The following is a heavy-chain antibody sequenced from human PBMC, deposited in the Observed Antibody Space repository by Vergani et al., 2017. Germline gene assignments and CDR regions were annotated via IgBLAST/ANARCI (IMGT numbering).Heavy chain of an antibody. Sequence: EVQVVESGGGLIKPGGSLRLSCVVSGITFKNACINWVRQAPGKGLGWIGRIRSKNDGGTADYAAPLKGRFTISRDDSKDSAFLLVNNLKTEDTAVYFCYTDYHDYWGQGTLVTVSS. J-gene: IGHJ4*02. V-gene: IGHV3-15*01. CDR2: IRSKNDGGTA. CDR1: GITFKNAC. D-gene: IGHD2-2*02. CDR3: YTDYHDY.